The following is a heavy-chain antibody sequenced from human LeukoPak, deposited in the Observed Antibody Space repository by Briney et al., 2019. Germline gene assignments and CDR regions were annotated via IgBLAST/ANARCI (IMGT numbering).Heavy chain of an antibody. CDR2: IYTSGST. Sequence: PSETLSLTCTVSGGSISSGSYSWSWIRQPAGKGLEWIGRIYTSGSTNYNPSLKSRVTISVDTSKNQFSLKLSSVTAADTAVYYCARGHSHCSSTSCYVYYYYYYYMDVWGKGTTVTVSS. J-gene: IGHJ6*03. CDR3: ARGHSHCSSTSCYVYYYYYYYMDV. V-gene: IGHV4-61*02. D-gene: IGHD2-2*01. CDR1: GGSISSGSYS.